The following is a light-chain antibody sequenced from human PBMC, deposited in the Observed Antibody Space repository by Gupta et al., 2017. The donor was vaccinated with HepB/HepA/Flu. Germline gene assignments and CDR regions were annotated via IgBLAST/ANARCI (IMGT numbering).Light chain of an antibody. CDR3: ATWDASLNGVV. Sequence: QSVLTQPPSASGTPGQRVTISCSGSSSNIGSNTVHWYQQLPGTAPKLLIYSNEKRPSGVPDRFSGSESGTSASLAISGLQSEDEADYYCATWDASLNGVVFGGGTKLTVL. CDR2: SNE. V-gene: IGLV1-44*01. CDR1: SSNIGSNT. J-gene: IGLJ2*01.